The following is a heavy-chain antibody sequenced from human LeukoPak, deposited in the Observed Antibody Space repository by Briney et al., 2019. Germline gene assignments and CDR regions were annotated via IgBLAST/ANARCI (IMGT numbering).Heavy chain of an antibody. D-gene: IGHD2-2*01. Sequence: GASVKVSCKASGYTFTGYYMHWVRQAPGQGLEWMGWINPNSGNTGYAQKFQGRVTMTRNTSISTAYMELSSLRSEDTAVYYCARGRLGPGVYWGQGTLVTVSS. CDR1: GYTFTGYY. J-gene: IGHJ4*02. V-gene: IGHV1-8*02. CDR2: INPNSGNT. CDR3: ARGRLGPGVY.